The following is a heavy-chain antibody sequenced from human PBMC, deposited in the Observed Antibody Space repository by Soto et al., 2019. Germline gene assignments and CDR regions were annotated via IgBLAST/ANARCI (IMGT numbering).Heavy chain of an antibody. CDR2: INPNSGDT. CDR1: GYTFTGYY. Sequence: ASVKVSCKASGYTFTGYYVHWVRQAPGQGLEWMGWINPNSGDTYLAQRFQGRVTMNRDTSIGTAYMELRSLRSDDTAVYYCARVVTASDYYYYGMDVWGQGTTVTVSS. CDR3: ARVVTASDYYYYGMDV. V-gene: IGHV1-2*02. D-gene: IGHD2-21*02. J-gene: IGHJ6*02.